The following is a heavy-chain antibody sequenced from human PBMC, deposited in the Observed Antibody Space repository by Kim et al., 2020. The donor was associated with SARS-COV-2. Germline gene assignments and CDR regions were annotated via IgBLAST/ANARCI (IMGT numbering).Heavy chain of an antibody. J-gene: IGHJ6*02. CDR3: ARDRVRGVIILADFYVYGVDA. D-gene: IGHD3-10*01. Sequence: GGSLRLSCAASGFTFSNYWMHWVRQAPGKGLVWVSRINSDDSSTDYADFVKGRFTISRDNAKNTLYLQMNSLRAEDTAVYYCARDRVRGVIILADFYVYGVDAWGQGTTVTVSS. CDR2: INSDDSST. CDR1: GFTFSNYW. V-gene: IGHV3-74*01.